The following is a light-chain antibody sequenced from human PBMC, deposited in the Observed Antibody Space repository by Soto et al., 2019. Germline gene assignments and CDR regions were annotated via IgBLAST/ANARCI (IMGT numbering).Light chain of an antibody. CDR2: EVT. J-gene: IGLJ2*01. V-gene: IGLV2-14*01. CDR3: SSYTGTNTVV. CDR1: SSDVGRYNY. Sequence: QSVLTQPASVSGSPGQSITISCTGTSSDVGRYNYVSWYQQHPGKAPKLIIYEVTNRPSGVSNRFSASKSGSTASLTISGLQAEDEADYYCSSYTGTNTVVFGGGTKVTVL.